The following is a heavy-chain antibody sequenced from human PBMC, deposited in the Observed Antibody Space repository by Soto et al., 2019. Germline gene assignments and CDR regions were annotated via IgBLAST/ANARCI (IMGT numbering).Heavy chain of an antibody. V-gene: IGHV3-30-3*01. Sequence: QVQLVESGGGVVQPGRSLRLSCAASGFTFSSYAMHWVRQAPGKGLEWVAVISYDGSNKNYADSVKGRFTTSRDNSKNTLNLQVNSLRAEDTAVYYCARGPSSLTRFDYWGQGTLVTVSS. CDR3: ARGPSSLTRFDY. D-gene: IGHD2-2*01. CDR1: GFTFSSYA. J-gene: IGHJ4*02. CDR2: ISYDGSNK.